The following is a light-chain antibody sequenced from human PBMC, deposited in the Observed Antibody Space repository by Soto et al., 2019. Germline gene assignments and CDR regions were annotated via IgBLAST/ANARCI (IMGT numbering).Light chain of an antibody. J-gene: IGKJ4*01. CDR3: QQYGSSPLT. CDR1: ESVSDNY. V-gene: IGKV3-20*01. CDR2: GAS. Sequence: EIVLTQSPGTLSLSPGERATLSCRASESVSDNYLAWYQQRSGQAPRLVIYGASSRASAVPVRFSGSGSGADFPLTISRLEPEDFAVYYCQQYGSSPLTFGGGTKVEIK.